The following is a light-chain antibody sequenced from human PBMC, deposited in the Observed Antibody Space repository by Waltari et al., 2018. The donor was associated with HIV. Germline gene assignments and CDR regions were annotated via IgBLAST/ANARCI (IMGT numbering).Light chain of an antibody. V-gene: IGKV1-5*03. Sequence: DIQMTQSPSTLSASVGDRVIITCRARRSIGSWLAWYQQKPGKAPKVLIYKASSLENGVQSRFSGSGSETEFTLTISSLQPDDFATYYCQQYESYWWTFGQGTKVEIK. CDR3: QQYESYWWT. J-gene: IGKJ1*01. CDR2: KAS. CDR1: RSIGSW.